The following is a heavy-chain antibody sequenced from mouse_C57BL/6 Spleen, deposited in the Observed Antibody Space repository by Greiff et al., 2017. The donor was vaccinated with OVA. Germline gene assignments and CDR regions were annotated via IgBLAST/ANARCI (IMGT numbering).Heavy chain of an antibody. V-gene: IGHV1-69*01. Sequence: VQLKQPGAELVMPGASVKLSCKASGYTFTSYWMHWVKQRPGQGLEWIGEIDPSDSYTNYNQKFKGKSTLTVDKSSSTAYMQLSSLTSEDSAVYYCARGNSNYVFAYWGQGTLVTVSA. D-gene: IGHD2-5*01. J-gene: IGHJ3*01. CDR3: ARGNSNYVFAY. CDR1: GYTFTSYW. CDR2: IDPSDSYT.